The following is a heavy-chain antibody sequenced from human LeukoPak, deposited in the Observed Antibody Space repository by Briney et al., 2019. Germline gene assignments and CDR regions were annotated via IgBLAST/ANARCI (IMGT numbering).Heavy chain of an antibody. CDR3: ARGFYFGVVATGMDV. Sequence: GGSLRLSCVISGFSFRNYWMHWVRQAPGKGLEWVSYISSSGSTIYYADSVKGRFTISRDNAKNSLYLQMNSLRAEDTAVYYCARGFYFGVVATGMDVWGQGTTVTVSS. V-gene: IGHV3-11*01. CDR2: ISSSGSTI. CDR1: GFSFRNYW. J-gene: IGHJ6*02. D-gene: IGHD3-3*01.